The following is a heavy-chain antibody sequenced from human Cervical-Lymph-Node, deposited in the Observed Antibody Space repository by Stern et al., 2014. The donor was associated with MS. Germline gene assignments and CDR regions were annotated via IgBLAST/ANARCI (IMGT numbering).Heavy chain of an antibody. CDR2: SYSDESNA. D-gene: IGHD5-24*01. CDR3: ARARPRGWFDP. V-gene: IGHV3-74*03. J-gene: IGHJ5*02. CDR1: GSTFSNSW. Sequence: VQLVQSGGGLAQPGGSLRLSCTGSGSTFSNSWMHWVRQAPGTGLEWVSRSYSDESNAKYADCVNGRFPVSRDNAKNTLYLQMNNLRIDDTAIYFCARARPRGWFDPWGQGTLVTVSS.